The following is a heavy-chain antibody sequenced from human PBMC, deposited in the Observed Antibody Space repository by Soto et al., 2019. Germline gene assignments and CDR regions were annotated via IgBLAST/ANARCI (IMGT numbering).Heavy chain of an antibody. CDR2: ISGSGGST. V-gene: IGHV3-23*01. J-gene: IGHJ4*02. CDR3: AKDSPFIGPSWSYYDSSGYYSTLFDY. Sequence: GGSLRLSCAASGFTFSSYAMSWVRQAPGKGLEWVSAISGSGGSTYYADSVKGRFTISRDNSKNTLYLQMNSLRAEDTAVYYCAKDSPFIGPSWSYYDSSGYYSTLFDYWGQGTLVTVSS. D-gene: IGHD3-22*01. CDR1: GFTFSSYA.